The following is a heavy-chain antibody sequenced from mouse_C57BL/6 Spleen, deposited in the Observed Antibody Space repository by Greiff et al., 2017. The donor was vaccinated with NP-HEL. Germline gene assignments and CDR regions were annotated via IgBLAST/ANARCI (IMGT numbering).Heavy chain of an antibody. D-gene: IGHD1-3*01. V-gene: IGHV5-17*01. CDR2: ISRGSSTI. J-gene: IGHJ2*01. Sequence: EVKLVESGGGLVKPGGSLKLSCAASGFTFSDSGMHWVRQAPEKGLEWVAYISRGSSTIYYADTVKGRFTISRDNAKNTLFLQMTSMRSEDTAMYYCARGYNRLFDYWGQGTTLTVSS. CDR3: ARGYNRLFDY. CDR1: GFTFSDSG.